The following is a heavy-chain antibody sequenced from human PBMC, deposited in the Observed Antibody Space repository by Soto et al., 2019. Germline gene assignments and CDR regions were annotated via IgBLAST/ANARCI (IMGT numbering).Heavy chain of an antibody. V-gene: IGHV3-11*05. CDR2: ISSGSRYT. J-gene: IGHJ4*02. D-gene: IGHD3-10*01. Sequence: QVQLVESGGGLVKPGGSLRLSCAASGFTFSDYYMSWIRQAPGKGLEWISYISSGSRYTNYADSVKGRFTISRDNAKNSLYLQMNSLRAEDTAVYYGAPPPSSGSPQLYYFDNWGQGTLVTVSS. CDR3: APPPSSGSPQLYYFDN. CDR1: GFTFSDYY.